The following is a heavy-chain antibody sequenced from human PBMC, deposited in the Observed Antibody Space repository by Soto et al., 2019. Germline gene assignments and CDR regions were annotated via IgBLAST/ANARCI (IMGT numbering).Heavy chain of an antibody. D-gene: IGHD1-1*01. J-gene: IGHJ5*02. CDR1: GFSFNTFA. CDR2: ISSSGGSR. Sequence: EEQVSESGGALVQPGGSLRLSCAASGFSFNTFAMSWIRQAPGKGLEWVSHISSSGGSRDYADSVRGRFTISRDNSKNVLFLQMNSLRADDTATYYCAKDPPSPWTANWVDPWGKGTLGTVSS. CDR3: AKDPPSPWTANWVDP. V-gene: IGHV3-23*01.